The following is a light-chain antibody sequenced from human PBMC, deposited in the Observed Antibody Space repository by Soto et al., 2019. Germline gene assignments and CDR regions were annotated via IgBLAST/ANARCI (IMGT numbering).Light chain of an antibody. CDR1: RSVSSRY. CDR2: GAS. Sequence: EIVLTQSPGTLSLSPGERATLSCRASRSVSSRYLAWYQQKPGQDPRLLIYGASSRATGIPDRFSGSGSGTDFTLTISRLETADFAVYHCHQYGYSPNTFGQGTKLEIK. V-gene: IGKV3-20*01. CDR3: HQYGYSPNT. J-gene: IGKJ2*01.